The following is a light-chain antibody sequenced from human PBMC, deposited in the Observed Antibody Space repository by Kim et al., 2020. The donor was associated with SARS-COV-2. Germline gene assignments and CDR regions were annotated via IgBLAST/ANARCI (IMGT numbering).Light chain of an antibody. CDR2: DVT. CDR1: SSDVGGFNY. CDR3: SSYTTSSTYV. J-gene: IGLJ1*01. V-gene: IGLV2-14*03. Sequence: SALTQPASVSGSPGQSITISCTGTSSDVGGFNYVSWYQQHPGKAPQLIIYDVTNRPSGVSNRFSGSKSGNTASLTISGLQAEDEANYYCSSYTTSSTYVFGTGTKVTVL.